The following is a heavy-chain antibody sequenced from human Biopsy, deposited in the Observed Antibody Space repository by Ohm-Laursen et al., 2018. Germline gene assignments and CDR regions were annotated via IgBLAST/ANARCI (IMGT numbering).Heavy chain of an antibody. V-gene: IGHV4-59*08. CDR3: ARHAPSYSGSYWRYFDL. CDR1: GGSISSYY. J-gene: IGHJ2*01. Sequence: TLSLTCTVSGGSISSYYWSWIRQAAGKGLEWIGRIYHGGSTNYNPSLKSRVTISVDTSMTPLSLRLTSVTAADTAVYYCARHAPSYSGSYWRYFDLWGRGTLVTVSS. D-gene: IGHD1-26*01. CDR2: IYHGGST.